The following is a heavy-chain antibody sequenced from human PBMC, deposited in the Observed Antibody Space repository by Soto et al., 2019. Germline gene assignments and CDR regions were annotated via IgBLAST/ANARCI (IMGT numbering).Heavy chain of an antibody. Sequence: SGPTLVNPTQTLTLTCTFSGFSLSTSGVGVGWIRQPPGKAREWLGIIYWNDDKKYSPSLRSRLGITKDTFRNQVVLTMTNVEPLDTATYYCARRRGYNWNNPAFDYWGQGALVTVSS. CDR3: ARRRGYNWNNPAFDY. V-gene: IGHV2-5*01. D-gene: IGHD1-20*01. CDR2: IYWNDDK. CDR1: GFSLSTSGVG. J-gene: IGHJ4*02.